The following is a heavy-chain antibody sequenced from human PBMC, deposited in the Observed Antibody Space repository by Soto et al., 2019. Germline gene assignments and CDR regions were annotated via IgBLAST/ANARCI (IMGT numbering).Heavy chain of an antibody. CDR1: GYSFTSYC. CDR2: IDPSDSYT. D-gene: IGHD4-17*01. CDR3: ATSFTVTTNYFDY. Sequence: GESLKISCKGSGYSFTSYCNSWVRQMPGKGLEWMGRIDPSDSYTNYSPSFQGHVTISADKSISTAYLQWSSLKASDTAMYYCATSFTVTTNYFDYWGQGTLVTVSS. J-gene: IGHJ4*02. V-gene: IGHV5-10-1*01.